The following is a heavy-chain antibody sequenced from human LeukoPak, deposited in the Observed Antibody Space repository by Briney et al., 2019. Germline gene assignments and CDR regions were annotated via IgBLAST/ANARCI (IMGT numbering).Heavy chain of an antibody. CDR3: AREVGGYCSSTSCYGEENWFDP. D-gene: IGHD2-2*01. CDR1: GYTFTSYD. CDR2: MNPNSGNT. Sequence: ASVKVSCKASGYTFTSYDINWVRQATGQGLEWMGWMNPNSGNTGYAQKFQGRVTITRNTSISTAYMELSSLRSDDTAVYYCAREVGGYCSSTSCYGEENWFDPWGQGTLVTVSS. V-gene: IGHV1-8*03. J-gene: IGHJ5*02.